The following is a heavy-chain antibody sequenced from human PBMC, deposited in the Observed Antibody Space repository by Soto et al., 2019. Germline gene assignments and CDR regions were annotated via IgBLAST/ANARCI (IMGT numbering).Heavy chain of an antibody. CDR3: ARALSHCSGGSCYSEYFQH. Sequence: SETLSPPCAVYGGAFSGYYWGWVRPPPGEGVEWIGEINHSGSTNYNPSLKSRVTISVDTSKNQFSLKLSSVTAADTAVYYCARALSHCSGGSCYSEYFQHWGQGTLVTVSS. J-gene: IGHJ1*01. D-gene: IGHD2-15*01. V-gene: IGHV4-34*01. CDR2: INHSGST. CDR1: GGAFSGYY.